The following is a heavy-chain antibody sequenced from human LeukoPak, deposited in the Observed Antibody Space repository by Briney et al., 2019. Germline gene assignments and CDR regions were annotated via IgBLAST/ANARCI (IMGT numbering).Heavy chain of an antibody. J-gene: IGHJ4*02. V-gene: IGHV4-39*01. CDR3: ARSAAATYYFDY. CDR1: GGSVSSISSY. Sequence: PSETLSLTCTVSGGSVSSISSYWGWIRQPPGKGLEWIGSIYYSGSTYYNPSLKSRVTISVDTSKNQFSLKLSSVTAADTAVYYCARSAAATYYFDYWGQGTLVTVSS. D-gene: IGHD6-13*01. CDR2: IYYSGST.